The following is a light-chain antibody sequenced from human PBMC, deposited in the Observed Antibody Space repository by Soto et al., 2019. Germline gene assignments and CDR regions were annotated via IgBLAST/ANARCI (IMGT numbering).Light chain of an antibody. V-gene: IGLV2-14*03. Sequence: QSALTQPASVSGSPGQSITISCAGTSSDVGGYNYVSWFQHHPGKAPKLMIYDVSNRPSGVSYRFSGSKSGNTASLTISGLQAEDEADYYCSSYSSTNTPVFGGGTKLTVL. CDR2: DVS. CDR1: SSDVGGYNY. CDR3: SSYSSTNTPV. J-gene: IGLJ2*01.